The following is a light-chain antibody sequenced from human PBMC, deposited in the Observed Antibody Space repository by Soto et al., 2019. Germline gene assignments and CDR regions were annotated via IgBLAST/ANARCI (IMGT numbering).Light chain of an antibody. CDR3: QTWGTGIQV. V-gene: IGLV4-69*01. J-gene: IGLJ2*01. Sequence: QPVLTQSPSASASLGASVKLTCTLRSGHSSYAIAWHQQQPEKGPRYLMKLNSDGSHSKGDGIPDRFSGSSSGAERYLTISSLHSEDEADYYCQTWGTGIQVFGGGTKRTVL. CDR1: SGHSSYA. CDR2: LNSDGSH.